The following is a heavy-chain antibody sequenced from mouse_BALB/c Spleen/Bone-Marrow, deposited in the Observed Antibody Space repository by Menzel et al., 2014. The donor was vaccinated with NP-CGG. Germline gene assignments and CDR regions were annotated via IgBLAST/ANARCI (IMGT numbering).Heavy chain of an antibody. Sequence: DVKLVESGGGLVQPGGSLKLSCAASGFTFSSYGMSWVRQTPDKRLELVATINSNGGSTYYPDSAKGRFTISRDNAKNTLYLQMSSLKSEDTAMYYCARDDVWYAMDYWGQGTSVTVSS. CDR3: ARDDVWYAMDY. J-gene: IGHJ4*01. CDR1: GFTFSSYG. CDR2: INSNGGST. V-gene: IGHV5-6-3*01.